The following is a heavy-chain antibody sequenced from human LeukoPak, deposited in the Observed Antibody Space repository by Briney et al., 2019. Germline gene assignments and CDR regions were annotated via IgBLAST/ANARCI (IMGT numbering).Heavy chain of an antibody. CDR3: ARDYFGSGFGDY. Sequence: GGSLILSCAASGFTFSSYEMNWVRQAPGKGLEWVSYISSSDSTIYYADSVKGRFTISRDNAKNSLYLQMNSLRAEDTAAYYCARDYFGSGFGDYWGQGTLVSVSS. CDR2: ISSSDSTI. D-gene: IGHD3-10*01. J-gene: IGHJ4*02. CDR1: GFTFSSYE. V-gene: IGHV3-48*03.